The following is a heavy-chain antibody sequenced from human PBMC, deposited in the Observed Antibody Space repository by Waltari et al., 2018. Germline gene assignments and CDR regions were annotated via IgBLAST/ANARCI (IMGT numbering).Heavy chain of an antibody. CDR1: VFTFDDYA. Sequence: EAQLVESGVGLVQPGRSLRLSCAASVFTFDDYAMHWVRQAPGKGLEWVSGISWNSVFIDYADSVKGRFTISRDNAKNSLYLQMNSLRTEDMALYYCVKDYGGNIRGIDYWGQGTLVTVSS. D-gene: IGHD2-15*01. CDR2: ISWNSVFI. J-gene: IGHJ4*02. CDR3: VKDYGGNIRGIDY. V-gene: IGHV3-9*03.